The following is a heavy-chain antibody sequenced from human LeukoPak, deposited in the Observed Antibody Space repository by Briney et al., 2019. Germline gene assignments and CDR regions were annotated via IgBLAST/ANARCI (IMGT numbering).Heavy chain of an antibody. CDR1: GFTFSSYW. CDR2: INSDGSST. Sequence: PGGSLRLSCAASGFTFSSYWMHWVRQAPGKGLVWVSRINSDGSSTSYADSVKGRFTISRDNAKNTLYLQMNSLRAEDTAVYYCAGEGAYYDSSGYYYYYYYMDVWGKGTTVTVSS. CDR3: AGEGAYYDSSGYYYYYYYMDV. D-gene: IGHD3-22*01. J-gene: IGHJ6*03. V-gene: IGHV3-74*01.